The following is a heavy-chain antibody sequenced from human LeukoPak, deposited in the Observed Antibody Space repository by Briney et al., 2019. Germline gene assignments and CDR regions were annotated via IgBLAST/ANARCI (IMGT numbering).Heavy chain of an antibody. Sequence: TSGGSLRLSCAASGLTFSDAWMNWVRQAPGKGLEWVGRIKSKTDSGTTDYAAPVNGRFTISRDDSKNTLYLQVNSLKTEDTAVYYCATRSVTTIYWGQGTLVTVSS. D-gene: IGHD4-17*01. CDR2: IKSKTDSGTT. V-gene: IGHV3-15*01. CDR3: ATRSVTTIY. J-gene: IGHJ4*02. CDR1: GLTFSDAW.